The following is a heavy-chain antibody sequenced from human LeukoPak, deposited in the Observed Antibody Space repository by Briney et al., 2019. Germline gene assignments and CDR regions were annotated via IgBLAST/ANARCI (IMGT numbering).Heavy chain of an antibody. D-gene: IGHD3-10*01. Sequence: GGSLRLSCAASGFTFSSYAMHWVRQAPGKGLEWVAVMSYDGSNKYYADSVKGRVTISRDNSQNTLYLQMNSLRAEDTAVYYCARALSTYYYGSGSYNAFDIWGQGTMVTVSS. CDR1: GFTFSSYA. CDR2: MSYDGSNK. CDR3: ARALSTYYYGSGSYNAFDI. J-gene: IGHJ3*02. V-gene: IGHV3-30-3*01.